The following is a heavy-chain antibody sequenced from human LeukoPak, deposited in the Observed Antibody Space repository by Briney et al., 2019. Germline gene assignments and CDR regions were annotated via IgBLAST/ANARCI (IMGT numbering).Heavy chain of an antibody. V-gene: IGHV4-59*11. CDR1: GGSISSHY. CDR3: ARAYSSSSGRPFDY. J-gene: IGHJ4*02. D-gene: IGHD6-6*01. Sequence: SETLSLTCSASGGSISSHYWSWIRQPPGKELEWIGYIYYTGTTNYKPSLKSRLTISVDKSKNQFSLNLTSVTAADTAVYYCARAYSSSSGRPFDYWGQGTLVTVSS. CDR2: IYYTGTT.